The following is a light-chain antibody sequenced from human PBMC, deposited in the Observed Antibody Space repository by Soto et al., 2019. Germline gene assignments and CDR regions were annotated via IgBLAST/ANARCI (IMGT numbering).Light chain of an antibody. V-gene: IGLV1-40*01. CDR2: GND. CDR3: QSYDRGLTAYV. Sequence: QSLLTQPPSVSGAPGQRVTISCTGTSSNIGAGYEVHWYHQLPGTAPKFLVSGNDNRPSGVPDRLSASKSGTSGSLAITDLQAEDEGHYYCQSYDRGLTAYVFGTGTKLTVL. J-gene: IGLJ1*01. CDR1: SSNIGAGYE.